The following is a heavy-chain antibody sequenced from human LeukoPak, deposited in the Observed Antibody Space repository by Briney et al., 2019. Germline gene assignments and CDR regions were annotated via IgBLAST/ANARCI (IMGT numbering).Heavy chain of an antibody. Sequence: ASVKVSCKASGYTFTSYYMHWVRQAPGQGLEWMGIINPSGGSTSYAQKFQGRVTMTRDTSTSTVYMELSSLRSEDTAVYYRARDLVYCSGGSCRAFDYWGQGTLVTVSS. D-gene: IGHD2-15*01. CDR3: ARDLVYCSGGSCRAFDY. CDR2: INPSGGST. J-gene: IGHJ4*02. V-gene: IGHV1-46*01. CDR1: GYTFTSYY.